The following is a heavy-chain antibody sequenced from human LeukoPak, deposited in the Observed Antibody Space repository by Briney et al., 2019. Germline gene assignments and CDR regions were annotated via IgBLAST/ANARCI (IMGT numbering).Heavy chain of an antibody. CDR1: GFRFKNYG. CDR3: AKDRGGYNYYYGMDV. CDR2: IWFDGSDT. Sequence: GRSLRLSCAASGFRFKNYGMHWVRQAPGKELEWVAVIWFDGSDTRYADSVKGRFTISRDNSKNTLYLQMNSLRAEDTAVYYCAKDRGGYNYYYGMDVWGQGTTVTVSS. V-gene: IGHV3-33*06. J-gene: IGHJ6*02.